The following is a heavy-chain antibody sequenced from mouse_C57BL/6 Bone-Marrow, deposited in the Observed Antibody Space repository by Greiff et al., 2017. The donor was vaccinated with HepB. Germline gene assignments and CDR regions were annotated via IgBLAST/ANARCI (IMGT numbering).Heavy chain of an antibody. CDR1: GYTFTDYY. Sequence: VMLVESGPELVKPGASVKISCKASGYTFTDYYINWVKQRPGQGLEWIGWIFPGSGSTYYNEKFKGKATLTVDKSSSTAYMLLSSLTSEDSAVYFCARPLRSSYWYFDVWGTGTTVTVSS. CDR3: ARPLRSSYWYFDV. D-gene: IGHD1-1*01. CDR2: IFPGSGST. V-gene: IGHV1-75*01. J-gene: IGHJ1*03.